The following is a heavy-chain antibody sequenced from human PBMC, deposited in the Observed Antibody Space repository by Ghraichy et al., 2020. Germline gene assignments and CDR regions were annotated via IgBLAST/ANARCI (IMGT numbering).Heavy chain of an antibody. CDR3: ARGADHNGSAYYCAY. CDR2: ISHSGST. D-gene: IGHD3-22*01. Sequence: SETLSLTCAVYGGSFSNYYWSWIRQPPGTGLEWIWEISHSGSTNYKPSLPSRVSISVDTSKYQFSLKLSSWTAADTAVYYCARGADHNGSAYYCAYWGQGTLVTVCS. J-gene: IGHJ4*02. V-gene: IGHV4-34*01. CDR1: GGSFSNYY.